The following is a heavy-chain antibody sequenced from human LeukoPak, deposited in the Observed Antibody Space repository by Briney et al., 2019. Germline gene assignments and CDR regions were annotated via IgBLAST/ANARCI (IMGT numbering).Heavy chain of an antibody. D-gene: IGHD2-2*01. Sequence: ASVKVSCKASGYTFTSYDINWVRQATGQGLEWMGRMNPNSGNTGYAQKFQGRVTMTRNTSISTAYMELSSLRSEDTAVYYCARGRSTSSPFDPWGQGTLVTVSS. CDR1: GYTFTSYD. J-gene: IGHJ5*02. CDR3: ARGRSTSSPFDP. V-gene: IGHV1-8*01. CDR2: MNPNSGNT.